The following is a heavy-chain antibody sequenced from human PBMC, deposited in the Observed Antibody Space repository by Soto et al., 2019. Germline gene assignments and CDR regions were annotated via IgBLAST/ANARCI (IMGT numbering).Heavy chain of an antibody. J-gene: IGHJ4*02. D-gene: IGHD6-13*01. Sequence: PGGSLRLSCAASGFTFSSYAMSWVRQAPGKGLEWVSAISGSGGSTYYADSVKGRFTISRDNSKNTLYLQMNSLRAEDTAVYYCAINRPGYSSPQEGYWGQGTLVTVSS. V-gene: IGHV3-23*01. CDR1: GFTFSSYA. CDR2: ISGSGGST. CDR3: AINRPGYSSPQEGY.